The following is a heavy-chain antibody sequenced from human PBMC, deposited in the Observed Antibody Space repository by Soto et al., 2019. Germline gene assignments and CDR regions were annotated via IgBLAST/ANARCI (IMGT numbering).Heavy chain of an antibody. V-gene: IGHV3-74*01. CDR1: GFTFSSYW. CDR3: ARLPNKSPQN. Sequence: EVQLVESGGGLVQPGGSLRLSCVASGFTFSSYWMHWVRQAPGKGLVWASSISNGGSSIYADPVKGRFTISRDNAKNTLYLQMNSLRAGDTAVYYCARLPNKSPQNWGQGTLVIVSP. CDR2: ISNGGSS. J-gene: IGHJ1*01.